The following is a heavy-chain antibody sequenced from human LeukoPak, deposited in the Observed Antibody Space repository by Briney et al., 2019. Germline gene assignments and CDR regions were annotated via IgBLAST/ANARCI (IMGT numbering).Heavy chain of an antibody. CDR3: ARRVVTTLTTRYYYYGMDV. CDR1: GYTFTSNY. J-gene: IGHJ6*02. Sequence: GASVKVSCKASGYTFTSNYIHWVRQAPGQGLEWMGMIYPRDGSTSYAQKFQGRVTITADESTSTAYMELSSLRSEDTAVYYCARRVVTTLTTRYYYYGMDVWGQGTTVTVSS. V-gene: IGHV1-46*01. D-gene: IGHD4-23*01. CDR2: IYPRDGST.